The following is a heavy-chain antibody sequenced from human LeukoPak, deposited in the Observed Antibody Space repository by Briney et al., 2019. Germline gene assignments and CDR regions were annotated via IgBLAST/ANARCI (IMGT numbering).Heavy chain of an antibody. D-gene: IGHD3-3*01. J-gene: IGHJ6*02. V-gene: IGHV3-66*01. CDR1: GFTFSDAW. CDR2: IYSGGST. Sequence: PGGSLRLSCVASGFTFSDAWMSWVRQAPGKGLEWVSVIYSGGSTYYADSVKGRFTISRDNSKNTLYLQMNSLRAEDTAVYYCARDFVYYYGMDVWGQGTTVTVSS. CDR3: ARDFVYYYGMDV.